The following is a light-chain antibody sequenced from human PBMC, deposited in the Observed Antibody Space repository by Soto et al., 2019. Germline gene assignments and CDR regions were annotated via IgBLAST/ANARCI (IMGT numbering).Light chain of an antibody. V-gene: IGKV1-12*01. J-gene: IGKJ2*01. CDR1: QGVSYR. CDR2: SIS. Sequence: DIQMTQSPSSVSDSVGDTVTITCRASQGVSYRLAWYQQKPGKAPNLLIYSISSLYSGVPSRFSGSGSGTDFTLTISSLQPEDFATYYCQQANTFPNTFGQGTKVEI. CDR3: QQANTFPNT.